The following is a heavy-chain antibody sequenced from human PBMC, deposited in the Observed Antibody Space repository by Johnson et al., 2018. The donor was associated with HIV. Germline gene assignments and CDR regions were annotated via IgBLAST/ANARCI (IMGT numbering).Heavy chain of an antibody. Sequence: MQLVESGGGVVRPGGSLRLSCAASGFTFDDYGMTWVRQAPGKGLEWVSGIKWNGGGTGYADSVKGRFTISRDNAKNSLYLQMNSLRAEDTALYYCAKVGGQLELSDAFDIWGQGTMVTVSS. D-gene: IGHD6-6*01. CDR1: GFTFDDYG. CDR2: IKWNGGGT. J-gene: IGHJ3*02. CDR3: AKVGGQLELSDAFDI. V-gene: IGHV3-20*04.